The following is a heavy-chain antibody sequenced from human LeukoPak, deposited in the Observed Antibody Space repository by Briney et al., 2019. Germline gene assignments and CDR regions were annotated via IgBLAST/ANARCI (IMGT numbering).Heavy chain of an antibody. Sequence: GASVQVSCKASGYTFTSYYIHWVRQAPGQGLEWMGIINPSGGSTSYAQKFQGRVTLTRDTSTSTVYMELSSLRSEDSALYYCARRSSRWYGNYFFDYWGQGTLVTVSS. CDR1: GYTFTSYY. V-gene: IGHV1-46*01. J-gene: IGHJ4*02. CDR3: ARRSSRWYGNYFFDY. D-gene: IGHD6-13*01. CDR2: INPSGGST.